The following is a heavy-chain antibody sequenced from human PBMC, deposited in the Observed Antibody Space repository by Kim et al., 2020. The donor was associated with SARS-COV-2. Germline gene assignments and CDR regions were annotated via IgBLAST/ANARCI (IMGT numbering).Heavy chain of an antibody. CDR2: ISSNGGST. CDR3: VKDHSLGSHAFDI. D-gene: IGHD2-15*01. Sequence: GGSLRLSCSASGFTFSSYAMHWVRQAPGKGLEYVSAISSNGGSTYYADSVKGRFTISRDNSKNTLYLQMSSLRAEDTAVYYCVKDHSLGSHAFDIWGQGTMVTVSS. CDR1: GFTFSSYA. J-gene: IGHJ3*02. V-gene: IGHV3-64D*09.